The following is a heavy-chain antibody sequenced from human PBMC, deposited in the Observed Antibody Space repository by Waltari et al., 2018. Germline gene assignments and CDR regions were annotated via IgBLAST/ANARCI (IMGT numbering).Heavy chain of an antibody. CDR3: ARDSSDFDY. Sequence: EVQLVDSGGGLVRLGGSLRLSCAASGFTFGTDSMNWCGQDPGKGLEWVSSISTSSDYIYYADSVKGRFTISRDNTKNSLYLQMNSLRAEDTAVYYCARDSSDFDYWGQGTLVTVSS. CDR2: ISTSSDYI. J-gene: IGHJ4*02. CDR1: GFTFGTDS. V-gene: IGHV3-21*01. D-gene: IGHD6-19*01.